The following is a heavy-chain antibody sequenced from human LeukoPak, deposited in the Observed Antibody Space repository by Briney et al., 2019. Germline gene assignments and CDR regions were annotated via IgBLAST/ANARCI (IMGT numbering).Heavy chain of an antibody. Sequence: GGSLRLSCAASGFTFSSYGMSWVRQAPGKGLEWVSAISDDGRSTYYADSVKGRFTISRDNSKNTLYLQMNSLRAEDTAVYYCAKRVPYSSSSVYIDYWGQGTLVTVSS. D-gene: IGHD6-6*01. CDR2: ISDDGRST. J-gene: IGHJ4*02. CDR1: GFTFSSYG. V-gene: IGHV3-23*01. CDR3: AKRVPYSSSSVYIDY.